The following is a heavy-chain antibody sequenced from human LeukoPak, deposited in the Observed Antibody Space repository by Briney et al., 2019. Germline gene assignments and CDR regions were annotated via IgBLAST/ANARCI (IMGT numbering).Heavy chain of an antibody. J-gene: IGHJ4*02. D-gene: IGHD3-10*01. V-gene: IGHV4-34*01. CDR2: INHSGST. CDR1: GGSFSGYY. CDR3: ARGPNYYGSGSYRD. Sequence: SETLSFTCAVYGGSFSGYYWSWIRQPPGKGLEWIGGINHSGSTNYNPSLKSRVTISVDTSKNQFSLKLSSVTAADTAVYYCARGPNYYGSGSYRDWGQGTLVTVSS.